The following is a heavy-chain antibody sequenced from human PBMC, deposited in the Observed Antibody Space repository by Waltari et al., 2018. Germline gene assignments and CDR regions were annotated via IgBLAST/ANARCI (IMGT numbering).Heavy chain of an antibody. CDR1: GFTFSSYW. Sequence: EVQLVESGGGLVQPGGSLRLSCAASGFTFSSYWMSWVRQAPGKGLEWVANIKQDGSEKYYVDSVKGRFTISRDNAKNSLYLQMNSLRAEDTAVYYCARVNYGSGSYEYYGMDVWGQGTTVTVSS. CDR2: IKQDGSEK. V-gene: IGHV3-7*01. D-gene: IGHD3-10*01. J-gene: IGHJ6*02. CDR3: ARVNYGSGSYEYYGMDV.